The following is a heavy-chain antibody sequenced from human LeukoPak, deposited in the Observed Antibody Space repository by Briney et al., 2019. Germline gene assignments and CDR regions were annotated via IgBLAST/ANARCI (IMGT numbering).Heavy chain of an antibody. V-gene: IGHV1-2*02. Sequence: ASVKVSCKASGYNFIGYHMHWVRQAPGQGLEWMGWINPNNGATNYAQKFQGRVTMTRDPSITTAYMELRSLRSDDTAVYYCAREPDVEMATMDVWGKGTTVTVSS. D-gene: IGHD5-24*01. J-gene: IGHJ6*03. CDR3: AREPDVEMATMDV. CDR2: INPNNGAT. CDR1: GYNFIGYH.